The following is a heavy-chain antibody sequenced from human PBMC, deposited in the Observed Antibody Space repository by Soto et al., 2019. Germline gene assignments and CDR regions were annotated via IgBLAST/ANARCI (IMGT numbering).Heavy chain of an antibody. CDR3: ARVDSINYDVNWFDP. J-gene: IGHJ5*02. D-gene: IGHD3-3*01. CDR1: GYTFTSYG. V-gene: IGHV1-18*01. Sequence: ASVKVSCKASGYTFTSYGISWVRQAPGQGLEWMGWISAYNGNTNYAQKLQGRVTMTTDTSMSTAYMELRSLRSDDTAVYYCARVDSINYDVNWFDPWGQGTLVTVSS. CDR2: ISAYNGNT.